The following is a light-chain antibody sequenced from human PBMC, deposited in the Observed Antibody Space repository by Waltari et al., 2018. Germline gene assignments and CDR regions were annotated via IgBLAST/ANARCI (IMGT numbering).Light chain of an antibody. CDR3: QQLHTYPYT. Sequence: DIQLTQSPSFLSASVGDRVTITCRASQGISSYLAWYQQEPGKAPKLLISSASTLQSGVPSRFRGSGSGTAFTLTISSLQPEDFAAYYCQQLHTYPYTFGQGTKVEIK. J-gene: IGKJ2*01. V-gene: IGKV1-9*01. CDR2: SAS. CDR1: QGISSY.